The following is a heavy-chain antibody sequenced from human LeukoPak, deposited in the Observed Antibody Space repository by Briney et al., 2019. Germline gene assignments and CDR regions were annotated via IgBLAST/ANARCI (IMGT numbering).Heavy chain of an antibody. CDR2: IRYDASNK. J-gene: IGHJ6*03. D-gene: IGHD2-2*01. CDR3: AKGASYCTSTSCYSLYYYYYYMDV. CDR1: GFTFSSYG. V-gene: IGHV3-30*02. Sequence: GGSLRLSCAASGFTFSSYGMHWVRQAPGKGLEWVAFIRYDASNKYYADSVKGRFTISRDNSKNTLYLQMNSLRAEDTALYYCAKGASYCTSTSCYSLYYYYYYMDVWGKGTTVTVSS.